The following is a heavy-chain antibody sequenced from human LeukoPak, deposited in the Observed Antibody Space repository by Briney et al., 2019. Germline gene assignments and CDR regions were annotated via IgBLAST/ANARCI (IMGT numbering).Heavy chain of an antibody. CDR3: ARDGGGYSYGFRGDYYYYGMDV. D-gene: IGHD5-18*01. J-gene: IGHJ6*02. V-gene: IGHV6-1*01. Sequence: SQTLSLTCAISGDSFSSNSAAWNWIRQSPSRGLEWLGRTYYRSKWYNDYAVSVKSRITINPDTSKNQFSLQLNSVTPEDTAVYYCARDGGGYSYGFRGDYYYYGMDVWGQGTTVTVSS. CDR2: TYYRSKWYN. CDR1: GDSFSSNSAA.